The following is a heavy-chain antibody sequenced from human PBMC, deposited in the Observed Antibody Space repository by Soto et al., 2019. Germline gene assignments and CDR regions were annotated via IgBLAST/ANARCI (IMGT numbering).Heavy chain of an antibody. CDR1: GDSVSSNSAA. Sequence: PSQTLSLTCAISGDSVSSNSAAWNWIRQSPSRGLEWLGRTYYRSKWYNDYAVSVKSRITINPDTSKNQFSLQLNSVTPEDTAVYYFARDQHSSGYRYYYYGMDVWGQGTTVTVSS. CDR2: TYYRSKWYN. CDR3: ARDQHSSGYRYYYYGMDV. J-gene: IGHJ6*02. V-gene: IGHV6-1*01. D-gene: IGHD6-19*01.